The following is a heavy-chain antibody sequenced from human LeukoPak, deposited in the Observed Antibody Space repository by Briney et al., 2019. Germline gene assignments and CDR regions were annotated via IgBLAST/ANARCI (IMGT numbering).Heavy chain of an antibody. CDR2: ISGSGGST. D-gene: IGHD2-2*01. CDR3: AKDRRAVVPAAMDY. V-gene: IGHV3-23*01. CDR1: GFTFSSYA. J-gene: IGHJ4*02. Sequence: GGSLRLSCAASGFTFSSYAMSWVRQAPGKGLEWVSAISGSGGSTYYADSVKGRFTISGDNFKNTLYLQMNSLRAEDTAVYYCAKDRRAVVPAAMDYWGQGTLVTVSS.